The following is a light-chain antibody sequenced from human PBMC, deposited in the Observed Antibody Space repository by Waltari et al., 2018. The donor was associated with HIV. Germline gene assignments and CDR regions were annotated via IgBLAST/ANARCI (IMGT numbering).Light chain of an antibody. CDR3: SSYAGSAVV. CDR1: TSDVGAYNI. V-gene: IGLV2-8*01. CDR2: EVN. J-gene: IGLJ2*01. Sequence: QSAQTQPPSASGSRGQSVTTSGTGTTSDVGAYNIVSCYQQYPGMAPKLIIYEVNKRPSGVPDRFSGSKSGNTASLTVSGLQAEDEADFYCSSYAGSAVVFGGGTKLTVL.